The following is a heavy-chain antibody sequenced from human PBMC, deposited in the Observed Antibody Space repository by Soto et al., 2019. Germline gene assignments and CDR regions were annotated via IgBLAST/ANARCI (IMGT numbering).Heavy chain of an antibody. CDR1: GFTFSSYG. CDR2: ISYDGSNK. J-gene: IGHJ5*02. Sequence: QVQLVESGGGVVQPGRSLRLSCAASGFTFSSYGMHWVRQAPGKGLEWVAVISYDGSNKYYADSVKGRFTISRDNSKNTLYLQMNSLRAEYTAVYSCAKEVRPYRYNWFAPWGQGTLGTVSS. CDR3: AKEVRPYRYNWFAP. V-gene: IGHV3-30*18. D-gene: IGHD2-21*01.